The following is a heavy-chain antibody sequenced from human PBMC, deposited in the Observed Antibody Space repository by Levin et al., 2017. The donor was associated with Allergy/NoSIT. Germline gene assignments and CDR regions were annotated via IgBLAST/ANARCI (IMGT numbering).Heavy chain of an antibody. Sequence: AGGSLRLSCAGSGFTFSNAWMTWVRQAPGKGLEWLGRIKSDTDGGTVDYAAPVKGRFSISRDDSKNTLFLQMNSLRTEDTAVYYCTTDAGRISLFGVVVFNHWGQGTLVSVSS. CDR1: GFTFSNAW. J-gene: IGHJ5*02. V-gene: IGHV3-15*01. CDR3: TTDAGRISLFGVVVFNH. D-gene: IGHD3-3*01. CDR2: IKSDTDGGTV.